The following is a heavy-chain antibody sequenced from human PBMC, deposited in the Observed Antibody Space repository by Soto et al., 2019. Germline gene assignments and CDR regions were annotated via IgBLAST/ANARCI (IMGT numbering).Heavy chain of an antibody. J-gene: IGHJ6*02. D-gene: IGHD6-6*01. CDR2: INPNSGGT. CDR1: GYTFTGYY. CDR3: ARAPYSSSSLHYYYYGMDV. Sequence: ASVEVSCKASGYTFTGYYMHWVRQAPGQGLEWMGWINPNSGGTNYAQKFQGWVTMTRDTSISTAYMELSRLRSDDTAVYYCARAPYSSSSLHYYYYGMDVWGQGTTVTVSS. V-gene: IGHV1-2*04.